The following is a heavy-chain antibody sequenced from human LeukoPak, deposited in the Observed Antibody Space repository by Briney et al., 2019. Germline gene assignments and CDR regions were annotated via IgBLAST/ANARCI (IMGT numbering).Heavy chain of an antibody. CDR1: GGSISSGSYY. J-gene: IGHJ4*02. V-gene: IGHV4-61*02. Sequence: PSETLSLTCTVSGGSISSGSYYWSWIRQPAGKGLEWIGRIFTSGSTNYNPSLKSRVTISVDTSKNQFSLKLSSVTAADTAVYYCARERVPIQLWLLGRRAVAGIFDYWGQGTLVTVSS. CDR2: IFTSGST. D-gene: IGHD5-18*01. CDR3: ARERVPIQLWLLGRRAVAGIFDY.